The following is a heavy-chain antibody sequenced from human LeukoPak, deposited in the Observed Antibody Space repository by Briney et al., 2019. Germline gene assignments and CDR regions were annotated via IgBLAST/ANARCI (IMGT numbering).Heavy chain of an antibody. Sequence: ASVKVSCKASGYTFTSYDINWVRQATGEGLEWMGWMNPNSGNTGYAQKFQGRVTMTRNTSISTAYMELSSLRSEDTAVYYCARIPPRLAAAALSTYWGQGTLVTVSS. CDR1: GYTFTSYD. D-gene: IGHD6-13*01. CDR2: MNPNSGNT. CDR3: ARIPPRLAAAALSTY. J-gene: IGHJ4*02. V-gene: IGHV1-8*01.